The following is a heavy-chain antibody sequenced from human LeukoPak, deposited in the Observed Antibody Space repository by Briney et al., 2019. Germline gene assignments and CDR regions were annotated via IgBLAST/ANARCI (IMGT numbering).Heavy chain of an antibody. J-gene: IGHJ4*02. V-gene: IGHV3-23*01. D-gene: IGHD3-10*01. Sequence: GGSLRLSCAASGFTFSSYAMRWVRQAPGKGLEWVSSITGSGDDTFYADSVKGRFTISRDNSKNTLYLQMNSLRAEDTAVYYCAKGESRPKYYFDYWGQETLVTVSS. CDR2: ITGSGDDT. CDR1: GFTFSSYA. CDR3: AKGESRPKYYFDY.